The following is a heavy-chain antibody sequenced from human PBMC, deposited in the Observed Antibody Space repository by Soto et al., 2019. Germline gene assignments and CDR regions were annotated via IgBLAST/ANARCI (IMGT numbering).Heavy chain of an antibody. V-gene: IGHV3-73*02. J-gene: IGHJ6*02. CDR1: GFTFSGSA. CDR3: THLGYSYGHYYYYGMDV. D-gene: IGHD5-18*01. Sequence: EVQLVESGGGLVQPGGSLKLSCAASGFTFSGSAMHWVRQASGKGLEWVGRIRSKANSYATAYAATVKGRFTISRDTSKNTAYLQMNSLKTKETAVYYCTHLGYSYGHYYYYGMDVWGQGTTVTVSS. CDR2: IRSKANSYAT.